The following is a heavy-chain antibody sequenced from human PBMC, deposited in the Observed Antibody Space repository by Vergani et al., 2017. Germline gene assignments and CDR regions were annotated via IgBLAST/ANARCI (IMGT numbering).Heavy chain of an antibody. J-gene: IGHJ5*02. D-gene: IGHD4-17*01. CDR3: ARHVGYGDSNYPGDWFDP. CDR1: GSSIRSQNY. V-gene: IGHV4-38-2*02. Sequence: QVQLQESGPGLVKPSETLSLTCTVSGSSIRSQNYWAWIRQSPGKGLEWILTIHRSGSTYYNPSLKKPVIISVDSSKDQFSLKLTSVTAADTALYYCARHVGYGDSNYPGDWFDPWGQGTLVSVSS. CDR2: IHRSGST.